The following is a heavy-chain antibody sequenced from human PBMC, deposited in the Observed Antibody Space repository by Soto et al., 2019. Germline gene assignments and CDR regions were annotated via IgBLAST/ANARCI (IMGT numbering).Heavy chain of an antibody. J-gene: IGHJ4*02. CDR1: GYSISSSNW. V-gene: IGHV4-28*01. Sequence: QVQLQESGPGLVKPSDTLSLTCAVSGYSISSSNWWGWIRQPPGKGLEWIGYNYYSGTTYYNPSLKNRVTMSVDTSKNQFSLKLTSVTAVDTAVYYCARREIQGPIDYWGQGTPVTVSA. CDR2: NYYSGTT. D-gene: IGHD1-26*01. CDR3: ARREIQGPIDY.